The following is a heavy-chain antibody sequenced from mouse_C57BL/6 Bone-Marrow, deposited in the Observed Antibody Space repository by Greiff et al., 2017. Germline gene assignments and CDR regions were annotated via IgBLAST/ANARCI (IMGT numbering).Heavy chain of an antibody. V-gene: IGHV1-19*01. D-gene: IGHD1-1*01. CDR2: INPYNGGT. J-gene: IGHJ1*03. CDR3: AREGLYYYGSSYSYWYFDV. Sequence: EVQLQQSGPVLVKPGASVKMSCKASGYTFTDYYMNWVKQSHGKSLEWIGVINPYNGGTSYNQKFKGKATLTVDKSSSTAYMELNSLTSEDSAVSYCAREGLYYYGSSYSYWYFDVWGTGTTVTVSS. CDR1: GYTFTDYY.